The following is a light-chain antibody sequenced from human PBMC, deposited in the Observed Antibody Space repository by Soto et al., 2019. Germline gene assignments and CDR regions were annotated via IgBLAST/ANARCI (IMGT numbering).Light chain of an antibody. CDR2: GAS. CDR3: QHYNNWPQT. V-gene: IGKV3-15*01. J-gene: IGKJ1*01. Sequence: EIVMTQSPATLSVAPGERATLSCTASQSVSSNLAWYQQKPGQAPRLLIYGASTRATGIPARFSGSGSGTEFTLTISSLQSEYCAVYYCQHYNNWPQTFGQGTQVEIK. CDR1: QSVSSN.